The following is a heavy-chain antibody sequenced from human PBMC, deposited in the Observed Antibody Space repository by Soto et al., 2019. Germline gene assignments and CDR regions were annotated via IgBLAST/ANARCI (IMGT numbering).Heavy chain of an antibody. CDR2: VNHGGTS. V-gene: IGHV4-34*01. J-gene: IGHJ6*02. Sequence: QVQLQQWGAGLLKPSETLSLTCAVHGGAFSGYYWYWIRQPPAKGLEWIGEVNHGGTSNYNPSLERRAVISVDAHKKHSSLQLASVTAEDSAPYLSASSSFLRSGDLLRGLDVCGQGTTGTVSS. D-gene: IGHD3-10*01. CDR3: ASSSFLRSGDLLRGLDV. CDR1: GGAFSGYY.